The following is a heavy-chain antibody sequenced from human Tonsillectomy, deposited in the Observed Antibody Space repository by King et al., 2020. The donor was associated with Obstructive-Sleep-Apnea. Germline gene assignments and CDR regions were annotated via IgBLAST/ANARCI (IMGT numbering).Heavy chain of an antibody. D-gene: IGHD6-19*01. V-gene: IGHV3-74*01. CDR1: GFTFSSNW. CDR2: INGDGSST. J-gene: IGHJ4*02. CDR3: ARVFLAVAPITG. Sequence: VQLVESGGGLVQPGGSLRLSCAASGFTFSSNWMHWVRQAPGKGLVWVSRINGDGSSTSYADSMKGRFTISRDNAKNTLYLQMNSLRAEDTAVYYCARVFLAVAPITGWGKGTLVTVSS.